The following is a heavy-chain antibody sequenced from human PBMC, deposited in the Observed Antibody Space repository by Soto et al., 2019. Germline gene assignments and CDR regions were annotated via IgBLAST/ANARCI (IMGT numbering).Heavy chain of an antibody. V-gene: IGHV4-39*01. CDR1: GGSISSSSYY. J-gene: IGHJ6*02. CDR2: IYYSGST. Sequence: PSETLSLTCTVSGGSISSSSYYWGWIRQPPGKGLEWIGSIYYSGSTYYNPSLKSRVTISVDTSKNQFSLKLSSVTAADTAVYYCARRKDVLRYFDWAPGKAFPTYYYYGMDVWGQGTTVTVSS. CDR3: ARRKDVLRYFDWAPGKAFPTYYYYGMDV. D-gene: IGHD3-9*01.